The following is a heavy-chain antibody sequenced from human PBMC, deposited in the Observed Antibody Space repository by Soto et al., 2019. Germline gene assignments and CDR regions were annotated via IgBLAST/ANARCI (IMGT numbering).Heavy chain of an antibody. V-gene: IGHV3-21*01. Sequence: EVQLVESGGGLVKPGGSLRLSCAASGFTFSSYSMNWVRQAPGKGLEWVSSISSSSSYIYYADSVKGRFTISRDNAKNSLYLQMNSLRDEDTAVYYCARDRGGYSYGPFDYWGQGTLVTVSS. CDR2: ISSSSSYI. D-gene: IGHD5-18*01. CDR3: ARDRGGYSYGPFDY. CDR1: GFTFSSYS. J-gene: IGHJ4*02.